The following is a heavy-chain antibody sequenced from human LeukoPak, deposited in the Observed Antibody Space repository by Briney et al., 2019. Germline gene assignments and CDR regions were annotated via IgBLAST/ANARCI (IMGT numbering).Heavy chain of an antibody. V-gene: IGHV4-34*01. J-gene: IGHJ4*02. CDR1: GGSFSGYY. CDR2: ISHSGST. Sequence: SETLSLTCAVYGGSFSGYYWSWIRQPPGKGLEWIGEISHSGSTNYNPSLKSRVTISVDTSKNQFSLKLSSVTASDTAVYYCARGQYYYDSSGFSGPLGFFDYWGQGTLVTVSS. CDR3: ARGQYYYDSSGFSGPLGFFDY. D-gene: IGHD3-22*01.